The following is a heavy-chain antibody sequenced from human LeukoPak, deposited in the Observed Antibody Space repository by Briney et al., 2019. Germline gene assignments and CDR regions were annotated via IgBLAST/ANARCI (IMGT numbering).Heavy chain of an antibody. Sequence: GGSLRLSCAASGFTFSSYWMSWVRQAPGKGLEWVANIKQDGSEKYYVDSVKGRFTISRDNAKNSLYLQMNSLRAEDTAVYYCARGRGYYYDSSGRFDYWGQGTLVTVSS. CDR3: ARGRGYYYDSSGRFDY. V-gene: IGHV3-7*01. J-gene: IGHJ4*02. D-gene: IGHD3-22*01. CDR2: IKQDGSEK. CDR1: GFTFSSYW.